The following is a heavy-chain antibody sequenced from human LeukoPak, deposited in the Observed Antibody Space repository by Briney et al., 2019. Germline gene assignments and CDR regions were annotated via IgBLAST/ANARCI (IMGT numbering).Heavy chain of an antibody. D-gene: IGHD6-19*01. Sequence: GGSLRLSCAASGFTVSTNCMTWVRQAPGKGLEWVSTISGSGGSTYSADSVKGRFTISRHNSKNTLYLQMNSLRAEDTAVYFCAKARGSGWTYPFDYWGQGTLVTVSS. CDR2: ISGSGGST. V-gene: IGHV3-23*01. CDR3: AKARGSGWTYPFDY. J-gene: IGHJ4*02. CDR1: GFTVSTNC.